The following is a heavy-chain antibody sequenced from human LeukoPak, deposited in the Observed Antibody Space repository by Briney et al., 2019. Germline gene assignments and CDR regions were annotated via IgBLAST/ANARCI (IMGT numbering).Heavy chain of an antibody. J-gene: IGHJ4*02. D-gene: IGHD2-15*01. Sequence: SVKVSCKASGDTFSSYAISWVRQAPGRGLEWMGGLIPIFVTANYAQKFQGRVTITADESTSTAFMELSSLRSEDTAVYYCAIGLGYCSGGSCYKYFDYWGQGTLVTVSS. CDR3: AIGLGYCSGGSCYKYFDY. V-gene: IGHV1-69*13. CDR2: LIPIFVTA. CDR1: GDTFSSYA.